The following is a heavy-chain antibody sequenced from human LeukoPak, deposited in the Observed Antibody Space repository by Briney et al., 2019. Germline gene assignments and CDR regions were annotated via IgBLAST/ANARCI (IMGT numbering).Heavy chain of an antibody. Sequence: GESLRISCKGSGYSFTSYWISWVRQMPGKGLEWMGRIDPSDSYTNYSPSFQGHVTISADKSISPAYLQWSSLKASDTAMYYCARHEAYYDILTATYYYYGMDVWGKGTTVTVSS. CDR1: GYSFTSYW. V-gene: IGHV5-10-1*01. CDR2: IDPSDSYT. D-gene: IGHD3-9*01. J-gene: IGHJ6*04. CDR3: ARHEAYYDILTATYYYYGMDV.